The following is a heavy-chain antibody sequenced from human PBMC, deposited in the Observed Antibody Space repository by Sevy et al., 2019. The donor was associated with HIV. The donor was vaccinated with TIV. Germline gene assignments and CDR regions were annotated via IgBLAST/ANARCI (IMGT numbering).Heavy chain of an antibody. CDR3: ASITGTGEDY. CDR1: GFTFSSYS. CDR2: ISSSSSTI. Sequence: GGSLRLSCAASGFTFSSYSMNWVRQAPGKGLEWVSYISSSSSTIYYADSVKGRFTISRDNAKNSLYLQMNSLRAEDTAVYYCASITGTGEDYWGQGTLVTVSS. V-gene: IGHV3-48*04. D-gene: IGHD1-20*01. J-gene: IGHJ4*02.